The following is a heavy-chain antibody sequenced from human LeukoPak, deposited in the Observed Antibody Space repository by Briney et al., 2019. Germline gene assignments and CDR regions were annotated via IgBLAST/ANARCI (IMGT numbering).Heavy chain of an antibody. CDR1: GGTFSSYA. V-gene: IGHV1-69*13. D-gene: IGHD6-13*01. CDR2: IIPIFGTA. J-gene: IGHJ4*02. CDR3: QTISGYSSSWYSYYFDY. Sequence: GASVKVSCKASGGTFSSYAISWVRQAPGQGLEWMGGIIPIFGTANYAQKFQGRVTITADESTSTAYMELSRLRSEDTAVYYCQTISGYSSSWYSYYFDYWGQGTLVTVSS.